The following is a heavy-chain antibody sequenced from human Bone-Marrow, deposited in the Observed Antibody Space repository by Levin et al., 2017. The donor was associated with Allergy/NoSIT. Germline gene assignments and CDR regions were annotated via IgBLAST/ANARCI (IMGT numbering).Heavy chain of an antibody. CDR2: ISYDGSNK. J-gene: IGHJ5*02. V-gene: IGHV3-30*18. CDR1: GFTFSSYG. Sequence: QSGGSLRLSCAASGFTFSSYGMHWVRQAPGKGLEWVAVISYDGSNKYYADSVKGRFTISRDNSKNTLYLQMNSLRAEDTAVYYCAKGEGYCSSTSCYSWFDPWGQGTLVTVSS. D-gene: IGHD2-2*01. CDR3: AKGEGYCSSTSCYSWFDP.